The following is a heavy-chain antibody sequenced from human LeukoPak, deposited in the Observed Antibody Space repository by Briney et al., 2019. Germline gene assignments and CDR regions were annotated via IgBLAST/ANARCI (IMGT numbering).Heavy chain of an antibody. V-gene: IGHV4-34*01. D-gene: IGHD2-21*02. CDR2: INHSGST. J-gene: IGHJ5*02. CDR1: GGSFSGYY. Sequence: SETLSLTCAVYGGSFSGYYWSWIRQPPGKGLEWIGEINHSGSTNYNPSLKSRVTISVDTSKNQFSLKLSSVTAADTAVYYCARDQGPLAYCGGDCYSGWFDPWGQGTLVTVSS. CDR3: ARDQGPLAYCGGDCYSGWFDP.